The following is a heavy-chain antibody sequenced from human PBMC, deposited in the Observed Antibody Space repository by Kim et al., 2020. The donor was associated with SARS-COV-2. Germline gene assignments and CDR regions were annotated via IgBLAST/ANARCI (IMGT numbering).Heavy chain of an antibody. CDR2: IYWDDDK. CDR1: GFSLSTSGVG. J-gene: IGHJ2*01. D-gene: IGHD3-10*01. V-gene: IGHV2-5*02. Sequence: SGPTLVNPTQTLTLTCTFSGFSLSTSGVGVGWIRQPPGKALEWLALIYWDDDKRYSPSLKSRLTITKDTSKNQVVLTMTNMDPVDTATYYCARLSRWFGEGTPSWYFDLWGRGTLVTVSS. CDR3: ARLSRWFGEGTPSWYFDL.